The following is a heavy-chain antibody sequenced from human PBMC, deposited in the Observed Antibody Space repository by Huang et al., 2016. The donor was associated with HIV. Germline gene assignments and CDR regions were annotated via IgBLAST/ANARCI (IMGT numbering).Heavy chain of an antibody. V-gene: IGHV3-74*01. D-gene: IGHD3-22*01. J-gene: IGHJ4*02. CDR1: GFTFSSYW. CDR3: VRDPRIQSWLNYFDY. CDR2: INSDVSSS. Sequence: EVQLVESGGGLVQPGGSLRLSCAASGFTFSSYWMHWVRQAPGKGLVWFSLINSDVSSSGYADSVKGRFTISRDNAKNTLYLQMNILRAEDTAVYYCVRDPRIQSWLNYFDYWGQGTLVSVSS.